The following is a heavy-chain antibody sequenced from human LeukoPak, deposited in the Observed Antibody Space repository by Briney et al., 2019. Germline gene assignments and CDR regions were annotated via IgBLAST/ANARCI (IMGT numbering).Heavy chain of an antibody. J-gene: IGHJ4*02. V-gene: IGHV4-39*07. CDR1: GGSISSSSYY. D-gene: IGHD6-13*01. Sequence: SETLSLTCTVSGGSISSSSYYWGWFRQPPGKGLEWIGSIYHSGSTYYNPSLKSRVTISVDTSKNQFSLKLSSVTAADTAVYYCARVPYSISWYYFDCWGQGTLVTVSS. CDR3: ARVPYSISWYYFDC. CDR2: IYHSGST.